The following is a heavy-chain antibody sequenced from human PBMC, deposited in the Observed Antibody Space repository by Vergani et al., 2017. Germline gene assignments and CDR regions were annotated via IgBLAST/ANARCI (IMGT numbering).Heavy chain of an antibody. CDR2: IKSKTDGGTT. CDR3: TRNIFLGYGDYGFFDC. V-gene: IGHV3-15*01. J-gene: IGHJ4*03. D-gene: IGHD4-17*01. Sequence: EVRLLESGGGLVKPGGSLRLSCAASGFTFSNAWMSWVRQAPGKGLEWVGRIKSKTDGGTTDYAAPEKGIFTISRDDSKNTLYLQMNSLKTEDTAVYYCTRNIFLGYGDYGFFDCWGQGTLVTVSS. CDR1: GFTFSNAW.